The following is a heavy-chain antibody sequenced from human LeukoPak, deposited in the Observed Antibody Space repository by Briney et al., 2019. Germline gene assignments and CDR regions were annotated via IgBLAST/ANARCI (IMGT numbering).Heavy chain of an antibody. CDR1: GGSISSYY. Sequence: SETLSLTCTVSGGSISSYYWSWIRQPPGKGLEWIGYIYYSGSTNYNPSLKGRVTISVDTSKNQFSLKLSSVTAADTAVYYCARGLAVAGTVGVGWFDPWGQGTLVTVSS. CDR3: ARGLAVAGTVGVGWFDP. J-gene: IGHJ5*02. CDR2: IYYSGST. D-gene: IGHD6-19*01. V-gene: IGHV4-59*01.